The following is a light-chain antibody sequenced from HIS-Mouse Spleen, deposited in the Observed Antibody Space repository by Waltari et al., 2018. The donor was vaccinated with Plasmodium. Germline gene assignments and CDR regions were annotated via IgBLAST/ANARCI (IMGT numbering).Light chain of an antibody. Sequence: SYELTQPPSVSVSPGQTARITCSGDALPKKYAYWYQQKSGQAPVLVIYEDSKRPSGIPGGFSGASSWTMATLTIRGAQVEDEADYYCYSTDSSGNHRVFGGGTKLTVL. J-gene: IGLJ3*02. CDR2: EDS. CDR3: YSTDSSGNHRV. CDR1: ALPKKY. V-gene: IGLV3-10*01.